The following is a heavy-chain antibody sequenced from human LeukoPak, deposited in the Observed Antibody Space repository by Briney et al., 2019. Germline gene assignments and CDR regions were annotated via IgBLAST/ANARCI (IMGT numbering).Heavy chain of an antibody. J-gene: IGHJ5*02. V-gene: IGHV3-30*04. D-gene: IGHD3-10*01. CDR3: ARAIWFGELFDWFDP. Sequence: GGSLRLSCAASGFAFNSYAMHWVRQAPGKGLEWVAVISYDGSNKYYADSVKGRFTISRDNSKNTLYLQMNSLRAEDTAVYYCARAIWFGELFDWFDPWGQGTLVTVSS. CDR2: ISYDGSNK. CDR1: GFAFNSYA.